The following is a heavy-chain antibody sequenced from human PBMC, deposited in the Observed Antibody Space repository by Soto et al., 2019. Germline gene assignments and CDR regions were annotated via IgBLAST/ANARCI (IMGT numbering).Heavy chain of an antibody. J-gene: IGHJ5*02. Sequence: SETLSLTCIVSGGSISSSSYYWGWIRQPPGKGLEWIGSIYYSGSTYYNPSLQSRVTISVDTSKNQFSLKLSSVTAADTAVFYFVRHRARNSSHPCGPATLLTLSS. CDR1: GGSISSSSYY. D-gene: IGHD6-6*01. CDR3: VRHRARNSSHP. V-gene: IGHV4-39*01. CDR2: IYYSGST.